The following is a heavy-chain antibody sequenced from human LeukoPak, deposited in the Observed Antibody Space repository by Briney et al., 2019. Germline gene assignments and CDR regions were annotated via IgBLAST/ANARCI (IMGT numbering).Heavy chain of an antibody. J-gene: IGHJ6*02. D-gene: IGHD3-3*01. V-gene: IGHV3-23*01. CDR2: ISGSGGST. CDR1: GFTFSSYA. Sequence: HSGGSLRLSCAASGFTFSSYAMSWVRQAPGKGLEWVSAISGSGGSTYYADSVKGRFTISRDNSKNTLYLQMNSLRAEDTAVYYCAKYYDFWSGYYPTYYYYGMDVWGQGTTVTVSS. CDR3: AKYYDFWSGYYPTYYYYGMDV.